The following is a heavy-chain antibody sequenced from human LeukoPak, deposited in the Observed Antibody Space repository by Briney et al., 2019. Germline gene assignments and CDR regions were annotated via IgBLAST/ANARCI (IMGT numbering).Heavy chain of an antibody. CDR2: INHSGST. J-gene: IGHJ3*02. CDR1: GGSFSGYY. D-gene: IGHD2-21*02. CDR3: ARRFENCGGDCYGLSLLHAFDI. V-gene: IGHV4-34*01. Sequence: SETLSLTCAVYGGSFSGYYWSWIRQPPGKGLEWIGEINHSGSTNYNPSLKSRVTISVDTSKNQFSLKLSSVTAADTAVYYCARRFENCGGDCYGLSLLHAFDIWGQGTMVTVSS.